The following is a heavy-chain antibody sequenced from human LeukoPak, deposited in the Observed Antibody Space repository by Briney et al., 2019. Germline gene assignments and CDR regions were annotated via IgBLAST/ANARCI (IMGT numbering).Heavy chain of an antibody. Sequence: SETLSLTCTVSGGSISSCYWSWLRQPPGKGLEWIGYIYYSGSTNYNPSLKSRVTVSVDTSKNQFSLKLSSVTAADTAVYYCARGGTGTTSDYWGQGTLVTVSS. V-gene: IGHV4-59*01. D-gene: IGHD1-7*01. CDR1: GGSISSCY. J-gene: IGHJ4*02. CDR2: IYYSGST. CDR3: ARGGTGTTSDY.